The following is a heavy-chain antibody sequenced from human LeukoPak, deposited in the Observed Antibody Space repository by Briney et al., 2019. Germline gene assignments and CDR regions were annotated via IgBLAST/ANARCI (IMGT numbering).Heavy chain of an antibody. J-gene: IGHJ4*02. CDR2: IIPIFGIA. V-gene: IGHV1-69*04. Sequence: GASVKVSCKASGGTFSSYAISWVRQAPGQGLEWMGRIIPIFGIANYAQKFQGRVTITADKSTSTAYMELRSLRSDDTAVYYCARDGCSGGSCYFDYWGQGTLVTVSS. D-gene: IGHD2-15*01. CDR3: ARDGCSGGSCYFDY. CDR1: GGTFSSYA.